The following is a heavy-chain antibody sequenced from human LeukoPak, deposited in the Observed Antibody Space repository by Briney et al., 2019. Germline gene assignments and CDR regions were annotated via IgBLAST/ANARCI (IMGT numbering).Heavy chain of an antibody. Sequence: SETLSLTCTVSGGSITGYYWNWIRQPAGRGLEWLGRVYSSGVGNCNPSLTSRVTMSVDTSKNQFSLKLTSLTAADTAVYYCAREEFLHEIDSSGYFVYWGQGTLVTVSS. J-gene: IGHJ4*02. CDR1: GGSITGYY. CDR3: AREEFLHEIDSSGYFVY. CDR2: VYSSGVG. V-gene: IGHV4-4*07. D-gene: IGHD3-22*01.